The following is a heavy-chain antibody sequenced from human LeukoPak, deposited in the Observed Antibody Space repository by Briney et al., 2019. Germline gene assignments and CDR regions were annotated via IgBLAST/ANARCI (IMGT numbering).Heavy chain of an antibody. CDR2: ISVSGGST. CDR3: AKDIVGATTRALDY. V-gene: IGHV3-23*01. J-gene: IGHJ4*02. Sequence: PGGSLRLSCAASGFTVNSNYISWVRQAPGKGLEWVSAISVSGGSTYYADSVKGRFTISRDNSKNTLYLQMNSLRAEDTAVYYCAKDIVGATTRALDYWGQGTLVTVSS. D-gene: IGHD1-26*01. CDR1: GFTVNSNY.